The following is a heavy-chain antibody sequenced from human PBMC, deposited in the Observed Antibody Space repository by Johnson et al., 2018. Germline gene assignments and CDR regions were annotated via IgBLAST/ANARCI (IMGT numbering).Heavy chain of an antibody. CDR2: ISGSGGST. CDR1: GFTFSSYA. J-gene: IGHJ6*02. V-gene: IGHV3-23*04. Sequence: VQLVESGGGLVQPGGSLRLSCAASGFTFSSYALSWVRQAPGKGLEWVSAISGSGGSTYYAAPVKGRFTISRDNSKNTLYLQMNSLRAEDTAVYYCARDYYNWNEYGMDVWGQGTTVTVSS. CDR3: ARDYYNWNEYGMDV. D-gene: IGHD1-20*01.